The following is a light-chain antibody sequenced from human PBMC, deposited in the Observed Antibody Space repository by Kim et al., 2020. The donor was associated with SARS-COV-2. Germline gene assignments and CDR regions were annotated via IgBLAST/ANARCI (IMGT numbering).Light chain of an antibody. Sequence: SQGDNATPTGMASTNVSNHNLAWYQLRPGQPPRLLILTASRRATAISDRFSGSGSGTDFILTISRLEPDDFAVYYCQQYGASPRTFGQGTKVEFK. CDR2: TAS. V-gene: IGKV3-20*01. CDR1: TNVSNHN. CDR3: QQYGASPRT. J-gene: IGKJ1*01.